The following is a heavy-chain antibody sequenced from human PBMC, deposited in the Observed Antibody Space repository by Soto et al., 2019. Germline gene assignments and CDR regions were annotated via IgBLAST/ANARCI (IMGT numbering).Heavy chain of an antibody. Sequence: GGSLRLSCAASGFTFSSYGMHWVRQAPGKGLEWVAVISYDGSNKYYADSVKGRFTISRDNSKNTLYLQMNSLRAEDTAVYYCARDGRPGSSWYGDYYYYGMDVWGQGTTVTVSS. CDR2: ISYDGSNK. J-gene: IGHJ6*02. CDR1: GFTFSSYG. D-gene: IGHD6-13*01. V-gene: IGHV3-30*03. CDR3: ARDGRPGSSWYGDYYYYGMDV.